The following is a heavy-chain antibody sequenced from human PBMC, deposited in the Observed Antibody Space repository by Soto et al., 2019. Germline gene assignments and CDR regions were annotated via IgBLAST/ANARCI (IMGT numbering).Heavy chain of an antibody. CDR2: IYTSGST. Sequence: KSSETLSLTCTVSGGSISSYYWSWIRQPAGKGLEWIGRIYTSGSTNYNPALKSRVTMSVDTSKNQFSLKLSSVTAADTAVYYCAGAARPSPYYYYGMDVWGQGTTVTVSS. J-gene: IGHJ6*02. D-gene: IGHD6-6*01. V-gene: IGHV4-4*07. CDR1: GGSISSYY. CDR3: AGAARPSPYYYYGMDV.